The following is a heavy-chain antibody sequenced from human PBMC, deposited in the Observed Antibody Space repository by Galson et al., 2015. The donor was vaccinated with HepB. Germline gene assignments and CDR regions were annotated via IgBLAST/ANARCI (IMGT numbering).Heavy chain of an antibody. CDR2: IIPIFGTA. Sequence: SCKAPGGTFSSYAISWVRQAPGQGLEWMGGIIPIFGTANYAQKFQGRVTITADESTSTAYMELSSLRSEDTAVYYCARGHYDILTGYPYYYYYYMDVWGKGTMVTVSS. D-gene: IGHD3-9*01. CDR1: GGTFSSYA. J-gene: IGHJ6*03. V-gene: IGHV1-69*01. CDR3: ARGHYDILTGYPYYYYYYMDV.